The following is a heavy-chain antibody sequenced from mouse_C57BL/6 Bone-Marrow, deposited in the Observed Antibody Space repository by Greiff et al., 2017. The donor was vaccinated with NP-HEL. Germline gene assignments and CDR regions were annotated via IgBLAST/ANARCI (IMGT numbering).Heavy chain of an antibody. CDR1: SSSFPSPY. CDR3: ARHSNYVESAMDY. J-gene: IGHJ4*01. V-gene: IGHV5-2*01. Sequence: DVKLVESGGGFFPPLESLKLSCESPSSSFPSPYLSFFLPPPSPLLSFVSSINTSFFLTSYPDTMERRFIISRDNTKKTLYLQMSSLRSEDTALYYCARHSNYVESAMDYWGQGTSVTVSS. CDR2: INTSFFLT. D-gene: IGHD2-5*01.